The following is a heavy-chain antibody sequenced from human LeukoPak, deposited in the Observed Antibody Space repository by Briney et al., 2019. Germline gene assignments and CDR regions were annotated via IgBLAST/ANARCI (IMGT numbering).Heavy chain of an antibody. CDR1: GFTFGDFH. CDR3: ARDPLQSSGWNWYFDL. J-gene: IGHJ2*01. Sequence: PGGSLRLSCAASGFTFGDFHMSWIRLAPGKGLEWVAYTSTTGRTIYYADSVKGRFVISRDNAVQSLYLQMNSLRVEDSAMYFCARDPLQSSGWNWYFDLWGRGTLVAVSS. CDR2: TSTTGRTI. V-gene: IGHV3-11*01. D-gene: IGHD6-25*01.